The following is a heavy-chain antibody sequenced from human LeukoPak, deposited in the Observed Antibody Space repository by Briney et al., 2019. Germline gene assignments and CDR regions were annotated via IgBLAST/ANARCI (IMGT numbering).Heavy chain of an antibody. CDR1: GYTFTGYY. J-gene: IGHJ6*02. V-gene: IGHV1-2*04. CDR2: INPNSGGT. Sequence: GASVRVSCKASGYTFTGYYMHWVRQAPGQGLEWMGWINPNSGGTNYAQKFQGWVTMTRDTSISTAYMELSRLRADDTAVYYCARDLRGSYYYGMDLWGQGTTVTVSS. CDR3: ARDLRGSYYYGMDL. D-gene: IGHD5-12*01.